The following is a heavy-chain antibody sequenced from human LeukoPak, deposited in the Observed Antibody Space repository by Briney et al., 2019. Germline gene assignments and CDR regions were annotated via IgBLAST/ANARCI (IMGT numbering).Heavy chain of an antibody. V-gene: IGHV4-59*01. Sequence: SETLSLTCTVSGGSITSYYWSWIRQPPGKGLEWIGYIYYSGSTNYNPSLKSRVTISVDTSKNQFSLKLSSVTAADTAVYYCARDSVAAPPGDPSHYFDYWGQGTLVTVSS. CDR2: IYYSGST. J-gene: IGHJ4*02. CDR3: ARDSVAAPPGDPSHYFDY. CDR1: GGSITSYY. D-gene: IGHD6-19*01.